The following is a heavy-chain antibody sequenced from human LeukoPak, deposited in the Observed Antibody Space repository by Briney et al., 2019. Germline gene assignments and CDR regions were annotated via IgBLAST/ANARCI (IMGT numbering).Heavy chain of an antibody. CDR2: ISYDGSNK. CDR1: GFTFSSYG. V-gene: IGHV3-30*18. CDR3: AKDLEYYDSSGYLS. D-gene: IGHD3-22*01. J-gene: IGHJ5*02. Sequence: GRSLRLSCAASGFTFSSYGVHWVRQAPGKGLEWVAVISYDGSNKYYADSVKGRFTISRDNSKNTLYLQMNSLRAEDTAVYYCAKDLEYYDSSGYLSWGQGTLVTVSS.